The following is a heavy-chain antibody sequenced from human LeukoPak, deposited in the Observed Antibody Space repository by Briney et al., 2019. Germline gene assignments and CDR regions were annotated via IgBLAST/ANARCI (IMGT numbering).Heavy chain of an antibody. Sequence: SETLSLTCTVSGGSISSGGYYWSWIRQHPGKGLEWIGYIYYSGSTYYNPSLESRVTISVDTSKNQFSLKLSSVTAADTAVYYCARDLLVRGVRWFDPWGQGTLVTVSS. CDR2: IYYSGST. D-gene: IGHD3-10*01. CDR3: ARDLLVRGVRWFDP. V-gene: IGHV4-31*03. J-gene: IGHJ5*02. CDR1: GGSISSGGYY.